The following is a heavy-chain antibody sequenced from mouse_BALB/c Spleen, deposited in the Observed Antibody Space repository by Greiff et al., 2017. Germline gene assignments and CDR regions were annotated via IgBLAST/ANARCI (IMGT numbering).Heavy chain of an antibody. J-gene: IGHJ4*01. CDR3: ARGGNYVGFDYAMDY. V-gene: IGHV14-3*02. D-gene: IGHD2-1*01. CDR2: IDPANGNT. CDR1: GFNIKDTY. Sequence: EVQLQQSGAELVKPGASVKLSCTASGFNIKDTYMHWVKQRPEQGLEWIGRIDPANGNTKYDPKFQGKATITADTSSNTAYLQLSSLTSEDTAVYYCARGGNYVGFDYAMDYWGQGTSVTVSS.